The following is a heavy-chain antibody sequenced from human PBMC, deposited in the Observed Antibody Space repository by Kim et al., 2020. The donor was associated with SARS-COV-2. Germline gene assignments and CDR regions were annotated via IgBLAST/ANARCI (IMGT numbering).Heavy chain of an antibody. J-gene: IGHJ4*02. Sequence: GGSLRLSCAASGFTFSNAWMSWVRQAPGKGLEWVGRIKSKTDGGTTDYAAPVKGRFTISRDDSKNTLYLQMNSLKTEDTAVYYCTTDQAVGWLADYWGQGTLVTVSS. CDR1: GFTFSNAW. CDR3: TTDQAVGWLADY. CDR2: IKSKTDGGTT. V-gene: IGHV3-15*01. D-gene: IGHD1-26*01.